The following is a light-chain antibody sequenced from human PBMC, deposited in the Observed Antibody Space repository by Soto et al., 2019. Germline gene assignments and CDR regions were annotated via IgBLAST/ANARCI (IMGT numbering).Light chain of an antibody. V-gene: IGLV2-8*01. J-gene: IGLJ2*01. CDR3: NSYAGSNVV. CDR2: EVS. Sequence: QSGLTQPPSASGSPGQSGTISCTGTSSDVVGYNYVSWYQQHPGKAPKLMIYEVSKRPSGVPDRFSGSKSGNTASLTVPGLQAEDEADYYCNSYAGSNVVFGGGTKVTVL. CDR1: SSDVVGYNY.